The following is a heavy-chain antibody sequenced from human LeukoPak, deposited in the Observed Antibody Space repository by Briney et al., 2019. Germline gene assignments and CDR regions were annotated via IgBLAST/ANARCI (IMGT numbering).Heavy chain of an antibody. CDR2: IYHSGST. Sequence: PSETLSLTCTVSGGSMSGYYWSWIRQPPGKGLEWIGSIYHSGSTYYNPSLKSRVTISVDTSKNQFSLKLSSVTAADTAVYYCARASPGVGATDAFDIWGQGTMVTVSS. CDR3: ARASPGVGATDAFDI. J-gene: IGHJ3*02. D-gene: IGHD1-26*01. V-gene: IGHV4-38-2*02. CDR1: GGSMSGYY.